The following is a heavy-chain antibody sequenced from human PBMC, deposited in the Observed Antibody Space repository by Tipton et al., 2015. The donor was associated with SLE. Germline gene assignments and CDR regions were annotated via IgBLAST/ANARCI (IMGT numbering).Heavy chain of an antibody. J-gene: IGHJ3*02. V-gene: IGHV4-59*01. CDR3: ARGQWDLLNSFDI. CDR1: GGSISSYY. Sequence: GLVKPSETLSLTCTVSGGSISSYYWSWIRQPPGKGLEWIGNIYFSGSSNYNPSLKSRVSTSVDPSKNQFSLKLSSVTAADTAVYYCARGQWDLLNSFDIWGQGTMVTVSS. D-gene: IGHD3-10*01. CDR2: IYFSGSS.